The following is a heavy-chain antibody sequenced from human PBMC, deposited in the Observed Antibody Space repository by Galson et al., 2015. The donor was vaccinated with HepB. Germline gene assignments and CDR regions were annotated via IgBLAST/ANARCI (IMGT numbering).Heavy chain of an antibody. CDR3: AKEARIVGATYRMVDY. Sequence: SLRLSCAASGFTFSSYAMSWVRQAPGKGLEWVSAISGSGGSTYYADSVKGRFTISRDNSKNTLYLQMNSLRAEDTAVYYCAKEARIVGATYRMVDYWGQGTLVTVSS. CDR1: GFTFSSYA. V-gene: IGHV3-23*01. D-gene: IGHD1-26*01. J-gene: IGHJ4*02. CDR2: ISGSGGST.